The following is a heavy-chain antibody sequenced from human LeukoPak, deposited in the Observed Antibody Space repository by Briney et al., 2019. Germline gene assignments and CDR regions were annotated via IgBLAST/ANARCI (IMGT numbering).Heavy chain of an antibody. Sequence: PGGSLRLSCAASGFTFSDYYMSWIRQAPGKGLGWVSYISSSSSYTNYADSVKSRFTISRDNAKNSLYLQMNSLRAEDTAVYYCARAYYDILTGEIDYGMDVWGKGTTVTVSS. CDR2: ISSSSSYT. CDR3: ARAYYDILTGEIDYGMDV. D-gene: IGHD3-9*01. V-gene: IGHV3-11*06. J-gene: IGHJ6*04. CDR1: GFTFSDYY.